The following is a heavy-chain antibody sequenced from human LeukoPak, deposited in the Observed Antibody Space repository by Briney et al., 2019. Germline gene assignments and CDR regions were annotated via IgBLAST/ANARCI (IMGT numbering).Heavy chain of an antibody. CDR3: ARRYYDFWSGYSTRGWYFDL. CDR2: IIHSGST. V-gene: IGHV4-34*12. Sequence: SEALSLTCAVYVGSFSGYYWSWIRQPPGKGLEWIGEIIHSGSTNYNPSLKSRVTISVDTSKNQFSLKLSSVTAADTAVYYCARRYYDFWSGYSTRGWYFDLWGRGTLVTVSS. J-gene: IGHJ2*01. D-gene: IGHD3-3*01. CDR1: VGSFSGYY.